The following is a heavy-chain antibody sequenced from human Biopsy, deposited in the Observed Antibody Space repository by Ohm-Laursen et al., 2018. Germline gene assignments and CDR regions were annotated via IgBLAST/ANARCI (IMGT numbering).Heavy chain of an antibody. CDR2: VDWDDYK. J-gene: IGHJ6*02. CDR3: ARTPILIVSAGLVYRHRRHLQGMDV. V-gene: IGHV2-70*11. CDR1: GFSLSARGMC. Sequence: PTQTLTLTCSFSGFSLSARGMCVSWIRQAPGKALEWLARVDWDDYKDYSASLQTKISISKDTPNDQVVLTVNNVDPADTATYYCARTPILIVSAGLVYRHRRHLQGMDVWGQGIAVTVS. D-gene: IGHD6-13*01.